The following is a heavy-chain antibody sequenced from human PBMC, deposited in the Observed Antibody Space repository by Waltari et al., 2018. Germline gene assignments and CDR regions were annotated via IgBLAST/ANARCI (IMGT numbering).Heavy chain of an antibody. CDR3: ARVGYCSSTSCYTEGQGYYYYMDV. J-gene: IGHJ6*03. D-gene: IGHD2-2*02. CDR2: IYTSGST. CDR1: GGSISSYY. V-gene: IGHV4-4*07. Sequence: QVQLQESGPGLVKPSETLSLTCTVSGGSISSYYWSWIRQPAGKGLEWLGRIYTSGSTNYNPSLKSRVTMSVDTSKNQFSLKLSSVTAADTAVYYCARVGYCSSTSCYTEGQGYYYYMDVWGKGTTVTISS.